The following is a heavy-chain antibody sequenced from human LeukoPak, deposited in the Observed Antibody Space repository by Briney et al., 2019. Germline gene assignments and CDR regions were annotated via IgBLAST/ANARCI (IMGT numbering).Heavy chain of an antibody. J-gene: IGHJ4*02. CDR2: INHSGST. V-gene: IGHV4-34*01. CDR1: GGSFSGYY. Sequence: SETLSLTCAVYGGSFSGYYWSWIRQPPGKGLEWIGEINHSGSTNYNPSLKSRVTISVDTSKNQFSLKLSSVTAADTAVYYCARGRVFDYWGQGTLVTVSP. CDR3: ARGRVFDY.